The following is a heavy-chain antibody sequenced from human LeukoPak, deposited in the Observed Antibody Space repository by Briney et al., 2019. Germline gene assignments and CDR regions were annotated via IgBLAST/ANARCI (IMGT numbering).Heavy chain of an antibody. D-gene: IGHD1-26*01. Sequence: GGTLRLSCAASGFTFDDYGMSWVRQAPGKGLEWVSGINWNGGSTGYADSVKGRFTISRDNAKNSLYLQMNSLRAEDTALYYCARDHRGSYWDYWGQGTLVTVSS. CDR1: GFTFDDYG. CDR2: INWNGGST. J-gene: IGHJ4*02. CDR3: ARDHRGSYWDY. V-gene: IGHV3-20*04.